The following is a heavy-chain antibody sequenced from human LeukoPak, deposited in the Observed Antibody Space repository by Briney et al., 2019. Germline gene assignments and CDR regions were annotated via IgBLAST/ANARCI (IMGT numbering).Heavy chain of an antibody. J-gene: IGHJ4*02. V-gene: IGHV3-30*02. D-gene: IGHD3-22*01. Sequence: GGSLRLSCAASGFTFSSYGIHWVRQAPGKGLEWVAFIRYDGSNKYYADSVKGRFTISRDNSKNTLYLQMNSLRTEDTAVYYCAKSGEVVISYFDYWGQGTLVTVSS. CDR1: GFTFSSYG. CDR3: AKSGEVVISYFDY. CDR2: IRYDGSNK.